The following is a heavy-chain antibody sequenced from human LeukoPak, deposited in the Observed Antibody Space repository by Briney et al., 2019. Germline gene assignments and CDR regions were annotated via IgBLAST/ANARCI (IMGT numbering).Heavy chain of an antibody. CDR3: ATGGRAAAPSYYGMDV. CDR1: GFTFSDYY. CDR2: ISSSGNTI. Sequence: AGGSLRLSCAASGFTFSDYYMSWIRQAPGKGLEWVSYISSSGNTIYYADSVKGRFTISRDNAKNSLYLQMNSLRAEDTAVYYCATGGRAAAPSYYGMDVWGQGTTVTVSS. J-gene: IGHJ6*02. V-gene: IGHV3-11*01. D-gene: IGHD6-13*01.